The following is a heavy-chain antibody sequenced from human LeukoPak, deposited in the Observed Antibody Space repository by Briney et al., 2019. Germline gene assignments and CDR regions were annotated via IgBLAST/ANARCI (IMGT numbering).Heavy chain of an antibody. CDR1: GFTFSNYW. CDR2: IKEDGSEK. V-gene: IGHV3-7*01. D-gene: IGHD6-13*01. J-gene: IGHJ4*02. CDR3: ARSWAHYDY. Sequence: GGSLRLSCAASGFTFSNYWVSWVRQAPGKGLEWVADIKEDGSEKYYVDSMKGRFTISRDNAKNSLYLQLNSLRADDTAVYYCARSWAHYDYWGQGTLVTVSS.